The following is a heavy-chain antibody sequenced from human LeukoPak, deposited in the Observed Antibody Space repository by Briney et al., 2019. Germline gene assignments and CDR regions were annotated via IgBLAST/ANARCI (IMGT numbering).Heavy chain of an antibody. V-gene: IGHV3-7*04. CDR1: GFTFSRYW. J-gene: IGHJ4*02. Sequence: EGSLRLSCATSGFTFSRYWMSWVRQAPEKGLEWVGNIKKDGNDKYYVGSVKGRFTISRDNAKSSLYLQMSSLRAENTAVYYCARDLYSGSYHGVNYWGQGTLVTVSS. CDR3: ARDLYSGSYHGVNY. CDR2: IKKDGNDK. D-gene: IGHD1-26*01.